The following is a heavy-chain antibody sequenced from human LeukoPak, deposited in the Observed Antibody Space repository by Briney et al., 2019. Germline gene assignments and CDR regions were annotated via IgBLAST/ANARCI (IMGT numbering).Heavy chain of an antibody. CDR1: GYSFTSDY. D-gene: IGHD1-26*01. CDR2: INPSGGST. CDR3: ARRSGSNGGYFDY. V-gene: IGHV1-46*01. J-gene: IGHJ4*02. Sequence: ASVKVSCKASGYSFTSDYIHWVRQAPGQGLEWMGIINPSGGSTTFAQKFQGRVTVTRDTSTNTVSMELNSLRSEDTAVYYCARRSGSNGGYFDYWGQGTLVTVSS.